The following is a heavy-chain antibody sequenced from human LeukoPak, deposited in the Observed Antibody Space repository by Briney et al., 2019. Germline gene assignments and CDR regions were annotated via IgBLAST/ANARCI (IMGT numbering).Heavy chain of an antibody. V-gene: IGHV3-7*01. J-gene: IGHJ4*02. D-gene: IGHD2-21*01. CDR3: AAWGDSSSNY. Sequence: GGSLRLSCAASGFSFSNYWMNWVRQAPEKGLEWVANINPEGSQNRYVDSVNGRFTVSRDNARNSLYLDMNSLTADDSAIYYCAAWGDSSSNYWGQGTLVTVSS. CDR1: GFSFSNYW. CDR2: INPEGSQN.